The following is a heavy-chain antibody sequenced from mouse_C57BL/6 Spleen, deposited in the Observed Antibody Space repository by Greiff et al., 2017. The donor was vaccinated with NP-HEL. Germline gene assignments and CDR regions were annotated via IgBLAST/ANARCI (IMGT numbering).Heavy chain of an antibody. CDR3: ARGAGITTVDFDV. Sequence: QVQLQQPGAELVKPGASVKISCKASGYAFSSYWMNWVKQRPGKGLEWIGQIYPGDGDTNYNGKFKGKATLTADKSSSTAYMQLSSLTSEDSAVYFCARGAGITTVDFDVWGTGTTVTVSS. D-gene: IGHD1-1*01. J-gene: IGHJ1*03. CDR1: GYAFSSYW. V-gene: IGHV1-80*01. CDR2: IYPGDGDT.